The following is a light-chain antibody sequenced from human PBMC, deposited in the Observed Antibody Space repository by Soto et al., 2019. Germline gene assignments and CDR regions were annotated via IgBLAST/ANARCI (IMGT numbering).Light chain of an antibody. CDR3: QHYGTSSWT. J-gene: IGKJ1*01. CDR2: GAS. V-gene: IGKV3-20*01. Sequence: EVVLTQSPGTLSLSPGERATLACRASHSVSSNYLAWYQQKPGQAPRLLIYGASNRATGISDRFSGSGSGTDFTLPISRLEPEDFAVYYCQHYGTSSWTFGPGTKVEIK. CDR1: HSVSSNY.